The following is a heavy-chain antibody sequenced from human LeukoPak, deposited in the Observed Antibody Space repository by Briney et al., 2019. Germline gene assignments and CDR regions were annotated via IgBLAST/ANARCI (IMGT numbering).Heavy chain of an antibody. CDR3: ARSQNYSGSGDY. J-gene: IGHJ4*02. D-gene: IGHD3-10*01. V-gene: IGHV4-61*01. CDR1: GGSVSNGNFY. Sequence: KASETLSLTCTVSGGSVSNGNFYWSWLRQPPGKALEWIGYIYYTGSAYYSPSLEGRVRISVDTSKNQFSVKLNSVTAADTAVYYCARSQNYSGSGDYWSPGTLVTVSS. CDR2: IYYTGSA.